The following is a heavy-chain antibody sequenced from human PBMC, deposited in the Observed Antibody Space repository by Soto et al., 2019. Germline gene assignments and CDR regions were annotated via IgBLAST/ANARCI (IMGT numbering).Heavy chain of an antibody. J-gene: IGHJ4*02. CDR3: AKDGPNSNFYSYYFDY. CDR2: ISGSGGST. D-gene: IGHD4-4*01. Sequence: PVGSLRLSCAASGFTFSSSAMTWVRQAPGKGLDWVSAISGSGGSTYYADSVKGRFTISRDNSKNTLYLQMNSLRAEDTAVYYCAKDGPNSNFYSYYFDYWGQGTLVTVSS. V-gene: IGHV3-23*01. CDR1: GFTFSSSA.